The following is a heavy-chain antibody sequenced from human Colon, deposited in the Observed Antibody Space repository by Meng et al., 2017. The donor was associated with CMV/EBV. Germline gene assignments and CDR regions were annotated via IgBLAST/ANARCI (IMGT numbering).Heavy chain of an antibody. Sequence: QQQLQAAGPGLVKPVESLSLTCTFSGGSFINNSYFWGWIRQPPGKGLEYIGSVYHSGSTYYNPSLKSRVTISVDTSKNQFSLKLSSVTAADTAMYYCARVVLNFFDHWGQGTLVTVSS. CDR3: ARVVLNFFDH. CDR1: GGSFINNSYF. J-gene: IGHJ4*02. CDR2: VYHSGST. V-gene: IGHV4-39*07.